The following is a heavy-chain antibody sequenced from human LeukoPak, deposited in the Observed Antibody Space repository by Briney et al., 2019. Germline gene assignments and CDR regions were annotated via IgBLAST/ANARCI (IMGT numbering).Heavy chain of an antibody. CDR2: ISTSGGST. V-gene: IGHV3-23*01. CDR1: GFTFNTYA. D-gene: IGHD3-22*01. CDR3: AKHLVKNFYDNSGYLGAFDI. Sequence: GGALRLSCGASGFTFNTYAMSWVREAPGTGPEWVSYISTSGGSTYYADFVKGRFTISRDNSKNTLYLQMSTLRGEDTAVYYCAKHLVKNFYDNSGYLGAFDIWGRGTMVTVSP. J-gene: IGHJ3*02.